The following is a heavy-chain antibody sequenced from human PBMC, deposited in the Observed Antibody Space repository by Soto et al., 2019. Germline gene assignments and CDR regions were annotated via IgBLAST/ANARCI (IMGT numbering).Heavy chain of an antibody. CDR3: ARGIVPAAMDAFDI. CDR2: ISSSGSTI. CDR1: GFNFSDYY. Sequence: GGSLRLSCAASGFNFSDYYRSWIRQTPGKGLEWVSYISSSGSTIYYADSVKGRYTISRDNAKNSLYLQMNSLRAEDTAVYYCARGIVPAAMDAFDIWGQGTMVTVSS. D-gene: IGHD2-2*01. J-gene: IGHJ3*02. V-gene: IGHV3-11*01.